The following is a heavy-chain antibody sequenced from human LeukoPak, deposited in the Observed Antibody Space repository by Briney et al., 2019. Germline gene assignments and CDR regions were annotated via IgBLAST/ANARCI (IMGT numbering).Heavy chain of an antibody. J-gene: IGHJ4*02. CDR3: ARGRGGATTGFDH. V-gene: IGHV1-2*02. Sequence: ASVKVSCKASGYTFSGYCMHWVRQAPGQGLESMGWINSNSGARNYAPKFQGRVTFSRDNSISTAYMELSSLRSDDTAIYYCARGRGGATTGFDHWGQGTLVTVS. CDR2: INSNSGAR. CDR1: GYTFSGYC. D-gene: IGHD1-26*01.